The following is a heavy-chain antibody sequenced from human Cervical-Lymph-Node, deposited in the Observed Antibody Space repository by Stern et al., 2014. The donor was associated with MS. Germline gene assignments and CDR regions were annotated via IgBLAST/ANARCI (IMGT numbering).Heavy chain of an antibody. V-gene: IGHV1-69*01. CDR1: EGTFSNYA. CDR2: IISIFEAA. Sequence: VQLVESGAEVKKPGSSVKVSCKASEGTFSNYAISWVRQAPVQGPEWMGGIISIFEAANYAQKFQGRVTITADDSRSTTYMEVRSLRSDDTAVYYCARGGSSSYYLGDHYYAMDVWGQGTTVTVSS. J-gene: IGHJ6*02. D-gene: IGHD6-6*01. CDR3: ARGGSSSYYLGDHYYAMDV.